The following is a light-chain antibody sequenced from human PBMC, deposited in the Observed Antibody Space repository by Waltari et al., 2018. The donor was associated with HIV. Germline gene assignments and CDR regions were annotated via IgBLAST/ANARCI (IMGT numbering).Light chain of an antibody. Sequence: EIVLTQSPDTLSLSPGERAIVSCTTSQRISNNFLAWFQQKPGQPPRLLIYSSFIRATGIPDRFSGSGAGTGFTLTISRLEPEDSAVYYCQQYGTAPRTFGQGTKVEIK. CDR3: QQYGTAPRT. V-gene: IGKV3-20*01. CDR1: QRISNNF. CDR2: SSF. J-gene: IGKJ1*01.